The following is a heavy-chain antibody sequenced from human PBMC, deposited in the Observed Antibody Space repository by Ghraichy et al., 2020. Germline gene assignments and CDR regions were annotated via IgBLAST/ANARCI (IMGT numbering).Heavy chain of an antibody. CDR1: GFTFTATA. D-gene: IGHD6-13*01. CDR2: ISGSGTST. Sequence: GGSLRLSCAASGFTFTATAMYWVRQAPGKGLEWVSGISGSGTSTYYADSVKGRFTISRDNSKNTLYLQMNSLRADDTAVYYCATDEGAATGTFPCRPIDYWGQGTLVTVSS. J-gene: IGHJ4*02. CDR3: ATDEGAATGTFPCRPIDY. V-gene: IGHV3-23*01.